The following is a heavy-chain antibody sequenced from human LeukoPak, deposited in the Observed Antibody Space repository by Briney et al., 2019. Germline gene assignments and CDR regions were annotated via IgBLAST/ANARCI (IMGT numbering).Heavy chain of an antibody. CDR2: IIPIFGTA. Sequence: EASVKVSCKASGGTFSSYTITWVRQAPGQGLEWMGGIIPIFGTANYAQKFQGRVTITADKSTSTAYMELSSLRSEDTAVYYCARVLSSGFSDAFDTWGQGTMVTVSS. V-gene: IGHV1-69*06. J-gene: IGHJ3*02. CDR3: ARVLSSGFSDAFDT. CDR1: GGTFSSYT. D-gene: IGHD3-22*01.